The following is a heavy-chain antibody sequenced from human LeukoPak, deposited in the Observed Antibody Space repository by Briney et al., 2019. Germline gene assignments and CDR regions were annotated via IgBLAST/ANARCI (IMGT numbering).Heavy chain of an antibody. CDR3: AYVWGSYRPYYFDY. Sequence: SETLSLSCTVSGGTISSSSYYWGWLRPPPGKGLVWIGSIYYSGSTYYNPSLKSRATISVDTSKNQFSLKLSSVTAADTAVYYCAYVWGSYRPYYFDYWGQGTLVTVSS. J-gene: IGHJ4*02. CDR1: GGTISSSSYY. D-gene: IGHD3-16*02. CDR2: IYYSGST. V-gene: IGHV4-39*07.